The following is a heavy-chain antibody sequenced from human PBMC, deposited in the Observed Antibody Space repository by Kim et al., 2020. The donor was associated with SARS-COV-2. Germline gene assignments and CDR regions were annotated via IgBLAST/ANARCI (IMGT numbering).Heavy chain of an antibody. J-gene: IGHJ6*02. CDR3: ARENYYGSGNFYYYYYYGMDV. CDR2: ISYDGSNK. Sequence: GGSLRLSCAASGFTFSSYAMHWVRQAPGKGLEWVAVISYDGSNKYYADSVKGRFTISRDNSKNTLYLQMNSLRAEDTAVYYCARENYYGSGNFYYYYYYGMDVWGQGTTVTVSS. CDR1: GFTFSSYA. V-gene: IGHV3-30*04. D-gene: IGHD3-10*01.